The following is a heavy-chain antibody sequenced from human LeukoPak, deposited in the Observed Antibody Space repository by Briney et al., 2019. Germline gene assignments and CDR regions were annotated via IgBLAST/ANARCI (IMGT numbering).Heavy chain of an antibody. V-gene: IGHV3-23*01. CDR3: AKRTKSGWSTDAFDI. D-gene: IGHD6-19*01. CDR2: ITGSGGST. J-gene: IGHJ3*02. CDR1: GITFSSYS. Sequence: PGGSLRLSCAASGITFSSYSMSWVRQAPGKGLAWVSSITGSGGSTYYADSVKGRFTISRHNSKNPLYLPMNSLRAEDTAVYCCAKRTKSGWSTDAFDIWGQGTKVTVSS.